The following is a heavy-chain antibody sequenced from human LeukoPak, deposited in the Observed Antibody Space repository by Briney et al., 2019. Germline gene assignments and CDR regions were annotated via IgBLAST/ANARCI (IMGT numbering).Heavy chain of an antibody. J-gene: IGHJ5*02. V-gene: IGHV4-34*01. CDR1: GGSFSGYY. Sequence: PSETLSLTCAVYGGSFSGYYWSWIRQPPGKGLEWIGEINHSGSTNYNPSLKSRVTISVDTSKNQFSLKLSSVTAADTAVYYCARGPVSIAARPGWFDPWGQGTLVTVSS. CDR2: INHSGST. CDR3: ARGPVSIAARPGWFDP. D-gene: IGHD6-6*01.